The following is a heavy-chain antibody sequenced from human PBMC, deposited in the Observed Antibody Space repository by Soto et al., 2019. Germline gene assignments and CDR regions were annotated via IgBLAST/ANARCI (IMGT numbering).Heavy chain of an antibody. D-gene: IGHD3-10*01. CDR2: ISPSSSFQ. CDR3: ARVGTDYGSGSPYYSDY. CDR1: GFSFRSYY. V-gene: IGHV3-21*06. Sequence: EVQLVESGGGLVKPGGSLRLSCAASGFSFRSYYMNWVRQAPGRGLEWVSSISPSSSFQNYADSVKGRFTISRDNAKSSVNLQMNSLRAEDTAVYYCARVGTDYGSGSPYYSDYWGQGTLVTVSS. J-gene: IGHJ4*02.